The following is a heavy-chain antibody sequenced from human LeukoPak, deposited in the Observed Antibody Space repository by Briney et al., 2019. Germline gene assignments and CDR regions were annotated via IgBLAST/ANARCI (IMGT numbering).Heavy chain of an antibody. CDR3: ARDGVLGPLVAARPSVDYYYYYMDV. Sequence: SETLSLTCTVSGGSISSYYWSWIRQPPGKGLEWIGYIYYSGSTNYNPSLKSRVTISVDTSKNQFSLKLSAVTAADTAVYYCARDGVLGPLVAARPSVDYYYYYMDVWGKGTTVTVSS. J-gene: IGHJ6*03. CDR1: GGSISSYY. D-gene: IGHD6-6*01. V-gene: IGHV4-59*01. CDR2: IYYSGST.